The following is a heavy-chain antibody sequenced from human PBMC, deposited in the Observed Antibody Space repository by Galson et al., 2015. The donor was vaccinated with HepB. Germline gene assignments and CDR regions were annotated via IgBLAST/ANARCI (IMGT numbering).Heavy chain of an antibody. CDR1: GSTFKSYT. D-gene: IGHD6-6*01. Sequence: SVKVSCKASGSTFKSYTIHWVRQAPGQSLEWMGWVNAANGATKYAQSFQDRATFTRDTSSTTAYLDLTNLTSEDTAVYYCATSIAARLAYYFDSWGQGTLVTVSS. J-gene: IGHJ4*02. CDR3: ATSIAARLAYYFDS. CDR2: VNAANGAT. V-gene: IGHV1-3*01.